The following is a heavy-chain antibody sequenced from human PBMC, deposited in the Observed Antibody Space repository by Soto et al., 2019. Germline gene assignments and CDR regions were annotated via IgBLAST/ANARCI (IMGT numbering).Heavy chain of an antibody. Sequence: GGSLRLSCTVSGFAFNNYGINWVRQAPGKGLEWVSSISKSDYTYYSDSVKGRFAISRDNAKSSVSLQMNTLRVEDMAVYYCAREDSIIIPAVSDFWGQGTLVTVSS. D-gene: IGHD2-2*01. V-gene: IGHV3-21*01. CDR2: ISKSDYT. J-gene: IGHJ4*02. CDR1: GFAFNNYG. CDR3: AREDSIIIPAVSDF.